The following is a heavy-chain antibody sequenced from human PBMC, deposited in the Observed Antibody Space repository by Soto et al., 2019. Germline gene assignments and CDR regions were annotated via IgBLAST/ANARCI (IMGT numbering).Heavy chain of an antibody. CDR2: IRSKAYGGTT. Sequence: GGSLRLSCTASGFTFGDYAMSWFRQAPGKGLEWVGFIRSKAYGGTTEYAASVKGRFTISRDDSKSIDYLQMNSLKTEDTAVYYCTSGYDYSNYYYYYMDVWGKGTTVTVSS. D-gene: IGHD4-4*01. CDR3: TSGYDYSNYYYYYMDV. J-gene: IGHJ6*03. V-gene: IGHV3-49*03. CDR1: GFTFGDYA.